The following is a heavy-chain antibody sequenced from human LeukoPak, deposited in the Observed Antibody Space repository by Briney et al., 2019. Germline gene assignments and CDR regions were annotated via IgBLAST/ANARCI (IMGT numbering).Heavy chain of an antibody. J-gene: IGHJ6*03. CDR1: GGSISSSSYY. Sequence: PSETLSLTGTVSGGSISSSSYYWGWIRQPPGKGLEWIGSIYYSGSTYYNPSLKSRVTISVDTSKNQFSLKLSSVTAADTAVYYCARYPTYYDFWSGYSHYYYYMDVWGKGTTVTVSS. D-gene: IGHD3-3*01. V-gene: IGHV4-39*01. CDR2: IYYSGST. CDR3: ARYPTYYDFWSGYSHYYYYMDV.